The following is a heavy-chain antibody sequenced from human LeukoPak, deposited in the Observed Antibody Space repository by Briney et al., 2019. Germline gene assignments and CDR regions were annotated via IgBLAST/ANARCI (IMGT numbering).Heavy chain of an antibody. CDR3: TTGGHYFGS. V-gene: IGHV3-15*01. Sequence: GGSLRLSCVASGVTISDAWMSWVRQAPGKGLEWVGRIKSKRDGGTTDYAAPVTDRFIISRDDSKNTLFLQMNSLEADDTAVYYCTTGGHYFGSWGQGTLVIVSS. CDR2: IKSKRDGGTT. CDR1: GVTISDAW. D-gene: IGHD3-10*01. J-gene: IGHJ4*02.